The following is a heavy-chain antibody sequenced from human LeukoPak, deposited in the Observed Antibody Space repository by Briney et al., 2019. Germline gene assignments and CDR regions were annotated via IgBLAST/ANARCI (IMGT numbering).Heavy chain of an antibody. D-gene: IGHD3-22*01. J-gene: IGHJ4*02. Sequence: HPGGSLRLSCAASGFIFSNYWMSWVRQAPGKGLEWVANIKQDESEKYYVDSVKGRFTISRDNGKNSLYLQMNSLRAEDTAVYYCARGRYYDSSDYYRPSCYFDYWGQGTLVTVSS. CDR3: ARGRYYDSSDYYRPSCYFDY. CDR1: GFIFSNYW. CDR2: IKQDESEK. V-gene: IGHV3-7*01.